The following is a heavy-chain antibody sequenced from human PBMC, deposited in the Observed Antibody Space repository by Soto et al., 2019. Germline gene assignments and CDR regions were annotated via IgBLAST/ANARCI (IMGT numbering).Heavy chain of an antibody. D-gene: IGHD2-2*01. J-gene: IGHJ6*02. V-gene: IGHV4-59*01. CDR1: GGSISSYY. CDR2: IYYSGST. CDR3: AREGCSSTGCYPPYYYYGMDV. Sequence: SETLSLTCTVSGGSISSYYWSWIRQPPGKGLEWIGYIYYSGSTNYNPSLKSRVTISVDTSKNQFSLKLSSVTAADTAVYYCAREGCSSTGCYPPYYYYGMDVWGQGTTVSV.